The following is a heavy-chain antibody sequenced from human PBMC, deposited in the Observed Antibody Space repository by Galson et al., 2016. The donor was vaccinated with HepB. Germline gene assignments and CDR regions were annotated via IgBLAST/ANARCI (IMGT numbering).Heavy chain of an antibody. CDR1: GGSINITTW. CDR3: ARDRFVCSGGSCYFCGMDV. D-gene: IGHD2-15*01. V-gene: IGHV4-4*02. CDR2: IYHSGST. Sequence: SETLSLTCEVSGGSINITTWWSWVRQPPGKGLEWIGNIYHSGSTNYNPSLTSRVTISVDKSKNQFSLKLSSVTAADTAVYFCARDRFVCSGGSCYFCGMDVWGHGSTVTVSS. J-gene: IGHJ6*02.